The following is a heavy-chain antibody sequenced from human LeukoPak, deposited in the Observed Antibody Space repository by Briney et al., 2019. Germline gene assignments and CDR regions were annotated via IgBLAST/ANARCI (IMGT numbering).Heavy chain of an antibody. D-gene: IGHD1-26*01. CDR1: GASVSSHF. CDR3: AKDVSGTYYAFDV. V-gene: IGHV4-59*02. J-gene: IGHJ3*01. Sequence: SETLSLTCGVSGASVSSHFWSWIRQTPGMGLEWVGYISNRGSTGYNPSLRSRVTISVDAPKNEVSLHVRFVSAADSCVYYCAKDVSGTYYAFDVWGQGGTV. CDR2: ISNRGST.